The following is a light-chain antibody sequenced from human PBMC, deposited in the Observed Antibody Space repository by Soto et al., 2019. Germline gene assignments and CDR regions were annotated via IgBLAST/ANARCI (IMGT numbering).Light chain of an antibody. J-gene: IGKJ2*01. CDR3: QHTTDFT. CDR2: DVS. Sequence: DIQMTQSPSTLAASVGYTVTMTCRSSSKWLAWYQKKPGKAPKLLIYDVSNLERGVPPRFSGSTSGAESTLNITGLQPDDLGTYYCQHTTDFTFGQGTKVEIK. V-gene: IGKV1-5*01. CDR1: SSSKW.